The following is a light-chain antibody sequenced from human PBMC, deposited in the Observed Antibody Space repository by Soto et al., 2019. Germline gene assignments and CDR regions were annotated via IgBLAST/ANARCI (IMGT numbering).Light chain of an antibody. CDR1: SSDVGGYNY. V-gene: IGLV2-14*03. CDR2: DVS. J-gene: IGLJ1*01. Sequence: QSALTQPASVSGSPGQSITISCTGTSSDVGGYNYVSWYQQHPGKAPKLMIYDVSNRPSGVSNRFSSSKSGNTASLTISGLQAEDEADYYCSSYTSSTTASFGTGTKLTVL. CDR3: SSYTSSTTAS.